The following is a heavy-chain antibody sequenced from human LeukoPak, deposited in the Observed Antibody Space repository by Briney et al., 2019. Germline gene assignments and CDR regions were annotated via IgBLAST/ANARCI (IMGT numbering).Heavy chain of an antibody. CDR2: IYPGDSDT. D-gene: IGHD3-10*01. V-gene: IGHV5-51*01. CDR1: GSIFTSYW. Sequence: GASLQISCKGSGSIFTSYWIGWVRQLPGKGLEWMWIIYPGDSDTRYSPSFQGHVTTSADKSISTAYLQWSSLKASDTAMYYCARHSSAGPFDYWGQGALVTGSS. J-gene: IGHJ4*02. CDR3: ARHSSAGPFDY.